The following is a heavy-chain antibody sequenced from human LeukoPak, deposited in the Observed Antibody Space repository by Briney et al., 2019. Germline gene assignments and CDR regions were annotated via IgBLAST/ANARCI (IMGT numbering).Heavy chain of an antibody. D-gene: IGHD3-16*01. V-gene: IGHV4-61*01. CDR3: ARYIVGDNWYFDL. Sequence: SETLSLTCTVSGGSVSSSSHYWNWIRQPPGKGLEWIGYIYYSGSTNYNPSLKSRVTISVDTSKNQFSLNLNSVTAADTAVYYCARYIVGDNWYFDLWGRGTLVTVSS. J-gene: IGHJ2*01. CDR1: GGSVSSSSHY. CDR2: IYYSGST.